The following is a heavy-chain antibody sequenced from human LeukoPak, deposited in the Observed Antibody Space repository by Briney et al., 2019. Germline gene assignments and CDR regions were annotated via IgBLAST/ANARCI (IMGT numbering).Heavy chain of an antibody. CDR3: ATALYGSSWSDWFDP. D-gene: IGHD6-13*01. J-gene: IGHJ5*02. Sequence: GASVKVSCKVSGYTLTELSMHWVRQAPGKGLEWMGGFDPEDGETIYAQKFQGRVTMTEDTSTDTAYMALSSLRSEDTAVYYCATALYGSSWSDWFDPWGQGTLVTVSS. CDR1: GYTLTELS. CDR2: FDPEDGET. V-gene: IGHV1-24*01.